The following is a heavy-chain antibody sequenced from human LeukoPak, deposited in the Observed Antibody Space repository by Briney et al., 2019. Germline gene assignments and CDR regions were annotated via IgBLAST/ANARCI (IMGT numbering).Heavy chain of an antibody. CDR1: GGSISSYY. Sequence: PSETLSLTCTVSGGSISSYYWSWIRQPPGKGLEWIGYIYYNGSTNYNPSLKSRVTISVDTSKNQFSLKLSSVTAADTAVYYCARESHYYDSSGYYRYWGQGTLATVSS. V-gene: IGHV4-59*01. CDR2: IYYNGST. CDR3: ARESHYYDSSGYYRY. J-gene: IGHJ4*02. D-gene: IGHD3-22*01.